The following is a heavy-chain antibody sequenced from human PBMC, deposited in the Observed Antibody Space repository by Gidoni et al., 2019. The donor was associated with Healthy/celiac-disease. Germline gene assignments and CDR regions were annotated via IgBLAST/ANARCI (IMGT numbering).Heavy chain of an antibody. J-gene: IGHJ3*02. Sequence: QVQLVQSGAEVKKPGASVKVSCKASGYTFTSYGISWVRQAPVQGLEWMGWISAYNGNTNYAQKLQGRVTMTTDTSTSTAYMELRSLRSDDTAVYYCARDRSGLLWFGELFYFDAFDIWGQGTMVTVSS. CDR3: ARDRSGLLWFGELFYFDAFDI. CDR1: GYTFTSYG. V-gene: IGHV1-18*01. CDR2: ISAYNGNT. D-gene: IGHD3-10*01.